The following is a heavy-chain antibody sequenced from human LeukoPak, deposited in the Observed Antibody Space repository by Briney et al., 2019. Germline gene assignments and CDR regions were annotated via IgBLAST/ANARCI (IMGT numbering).Heavy chain of an antibody. CDR2: INPNGDRT. CDR3: GKDIQPGGMDV. D-gene: IGHD2-21*01. CDR1: ENTFTNYY. J-gene: IGHJ6*02. Sequence: ASVNVSCKASENTFTNYYMHWVRQAPGQGLKWLGIINPNGDRTNYAQTFQGRVTMTRDTSTTTVYMELSSLRSEDTAVYYCGKDIQPGGMDVWGQGTTVTVSS. V-gene: IGHV1-46*01.